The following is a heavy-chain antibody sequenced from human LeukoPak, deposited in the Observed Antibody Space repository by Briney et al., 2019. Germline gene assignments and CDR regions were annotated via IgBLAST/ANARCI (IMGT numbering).Heavy chain of an antibody. J-gene: IGHJ4*02. V-gene: IGHV1-18*01. CDR3: ARGTRGVNSPYFDY. Sequence: ASVKVSCKASGYTFTSYGISWVRQAPGQGLEWMGWISAYNGNTNYAQKLQGRVTMTTDTSTSTAYMGLRSLRSDDPAVYYCARGTRGVNSPYFDYWGQGTLVTVSS. D-gene: IGHD4-23*01. CDR2: ISAYNGNT. CDR1: GYTFTSYG.